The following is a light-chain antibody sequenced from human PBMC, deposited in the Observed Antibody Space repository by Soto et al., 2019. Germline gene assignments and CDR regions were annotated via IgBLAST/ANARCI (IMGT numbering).Light chain of an antibody. CDR2: EVS. CDR3: SSYTSSSTPWV. Sequence: QSALTQPASVSGSPGQSITISCTGTSSDVGGYNYVSWYQQHPGKAPKLMIYEVSNRPSGVSTRFSGSKSGNTASLTISGLQDEDEADYYCSSYTSSSTPWVFGGGTKLTVL. CDR1: SSDVGGYNY. V-gene: IGLV2-14*01. J-gene: IGLJ3*02.